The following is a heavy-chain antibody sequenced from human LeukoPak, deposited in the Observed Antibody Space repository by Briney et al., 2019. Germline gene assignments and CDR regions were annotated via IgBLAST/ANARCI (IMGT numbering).Heavy chain of an antibody. V-gene: IGHV3-74*03. D-gene: IGHD1-26*01. CDR1: GFTFSGHW. CDR2: INERGTDS. Sequence: GGSLRLSCTASGFTFSGHWIHWVRQAPGVGLVWVSRINERGTDSMYAESVKGRFTISRDNAKNTLYLQMNSLRAEDTAVYYCARAGSLDAFDIWGQGTMVTVSS. J-gene: IGHJ3*02. CDR3: ARAGSLDAFDI.